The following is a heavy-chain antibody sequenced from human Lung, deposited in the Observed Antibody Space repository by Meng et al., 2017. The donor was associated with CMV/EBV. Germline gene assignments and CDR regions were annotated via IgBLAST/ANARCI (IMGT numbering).Heavy chain of an antibody. V-gene: IGHV1-69*02. Sequence: KASGGSFTSSTISWMRQAPGQGLEWMGRIIPIAGVTKYAQRFQGRLTISADKSTSTAYMDLSSLTSEDTAMYYCATSRLPAGNWFDPWGQGTLVTVSS. CDR3: ATSRLPAGNWFDP. J-gene: IGHJ5*02. D-gene: IGHD2-2*01. CDR1: GGSFTSST. CDR2: IIPIAGVT.